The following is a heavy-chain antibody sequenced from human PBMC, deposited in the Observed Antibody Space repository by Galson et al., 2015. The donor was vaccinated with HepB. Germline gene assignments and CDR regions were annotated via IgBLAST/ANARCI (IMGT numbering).Heavy chain of an antibody. J-gene: IGHJ5*02. CDR3: ARSNTPIVVVPAARPNWFDP. Sequence: SVKVSCKASGYTFTSYYMHWVRQAPGQGLEWMGIINPSGGSTSYAQKFQGRVTMTRDTSTSTVYMELSSLRSEDTAVYYCARSNTPIVVVPAARPNWFDPWGQGTLGTVSS. CDR1: GYTFTSYY. V-gene: IGHV1-46*01. CDR2: INPSGGST. D-gene: IGHD2-2*02.